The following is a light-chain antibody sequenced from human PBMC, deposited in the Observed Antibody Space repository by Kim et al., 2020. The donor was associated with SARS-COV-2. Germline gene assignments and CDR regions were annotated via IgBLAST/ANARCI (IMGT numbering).Light chain of an antibody. CDR1: SLRRYY. J-gene: IGLJ2*01. CDR3: TSRDISNNHL. Sequence: SSELTQDPAVSVALGQTVRITCQGDSLRRYYASWYQQKPGQAPVLVIYGKNNQPSGIPERVSCSSSGNTASLTITGAQAEDEADFYCTSRDISNNHLFG. V-gene: IGLV3-19*01. CDR2: GKN.